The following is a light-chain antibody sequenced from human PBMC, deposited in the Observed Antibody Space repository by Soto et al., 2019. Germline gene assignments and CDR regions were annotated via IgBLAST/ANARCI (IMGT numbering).Light chain of an antibody. CDR2: DAS. CDR3: QQRSNWPPIT. CDR1: QSVSSY. Sequence: EIVLTQSPATLSLSPGERATLSCRASQSVSSYLAWYQQKPGQAPRLLIYDASNRATGIPARFSGSGSGTAFTLTISSLEPDDFAVYSWQQRSNWPPITFGQGTRLEIK. J-gene: IGKJ5*01. V-gene: IGKV3-11*01.